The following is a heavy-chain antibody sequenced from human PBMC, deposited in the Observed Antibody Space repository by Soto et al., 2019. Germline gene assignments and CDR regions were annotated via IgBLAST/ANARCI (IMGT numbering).Heavy chain of an antibody. CDR1: GFTFNNYA. J-gene: IGHJ6*03. CDR2: ITGSADST. Sequence: EVQLLESGGGLVQPGGSLRLSCEASGFTFNNYAMTWVRQAPGKGLEWVSTITGSADSTYYADSVEGRFTISRDNSKNTVYLQMIGLRAEDTAVYYCAKCGGRSIYYYMDVCGKGTTVTVSS. D-gene: IGHD2-21*01. V-gene: IGHV3-23*01. CDR3: AKCGGRSIYYYMDV.